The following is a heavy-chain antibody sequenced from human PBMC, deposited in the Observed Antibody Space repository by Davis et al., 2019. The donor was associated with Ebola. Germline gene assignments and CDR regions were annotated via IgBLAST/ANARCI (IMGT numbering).Heavy chain of an antibody. CDR3: ARAPYDLYCSGGSCYHYYYGMDV. CDR1: GGSISSSSYY. CDR2: IYYSGST. V-gene: IGHV4-39*01. Sequence: MPSETLSLTCTVSGGSISSSSYYWGWIRQPPGKGLEWIGSIYYSGSTYYHPSLKSRVTISVDTSKNQFSLNLSPVTAADTAVYYCARAPYDLYCSGGSCYHYYYGMDVWGQGTTVTVSS. D-gene: IGHD2-15*01. J-gene: IGHJ6*02.